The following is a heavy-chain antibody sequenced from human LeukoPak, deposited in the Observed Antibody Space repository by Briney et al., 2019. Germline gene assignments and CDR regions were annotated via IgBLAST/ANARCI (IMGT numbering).Heavy chain of an antibody. J-gene: IGHJ4*02. V-gene: IGHV3-74*01. CDR1: GLTFRTTW. CDR3: ATARNFRFEY. D-gene: IGHD1-7*01. Sequence: GGSLRLSCATSGLTFRTTWMHWVRQAPGKGLMWVSRMNGEGTTIDYADSVKGRFTVSRDYAKNTLFLQVNNLRTEDTALYFCATARNFRFEYWGQGSLVIVSA. CDR2: MNGEGTTI.